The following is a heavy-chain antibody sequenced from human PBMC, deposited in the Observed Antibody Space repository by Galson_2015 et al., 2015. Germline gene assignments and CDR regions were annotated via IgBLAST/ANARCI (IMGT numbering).Heavy chain of an antibody. V-gene: IGHV2-5*01. CDR3: AHGAYDFWSGSYDP. J-gene: IGHJ5*02. CDR2: IYWNDDK. Sequence: PALVKPTQTLTLTCTFSGFSLSTSGVGVGWIRQPPGKALEWLALIYWNDDKRYSPSLKSRLTITKDTSKNQVVLTMTNMDPVDTATYYCAHGAYDFWSGSYDPWGQGTLVTVSS. D-gene: IGHD3-3*01. CDR1: GFSLSTSGVG.